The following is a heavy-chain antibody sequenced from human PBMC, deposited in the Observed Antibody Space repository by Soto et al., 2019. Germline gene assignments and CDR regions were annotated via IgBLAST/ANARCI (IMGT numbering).Heavy chain of an antibody. Sequence: PSETLSLTCTVSGGSISSYYWSWIRQPPGKGLEWIGYIYYSGSTNYNPSLMSRVTISVDTSKNQFSLKLSSVTAADTAVYYCARVSGYYDILTGQYYYYGMDVWGQGTTVTVSS. V-gene: IGHV4-59*01. CDR2: IYYSGST. CDR3: ARVSGYYDILTGQYYYYGMDV. J-gene: IGHJ6*02. CDR1: GGSISSYY. D-gene: IGHD3-9*01.